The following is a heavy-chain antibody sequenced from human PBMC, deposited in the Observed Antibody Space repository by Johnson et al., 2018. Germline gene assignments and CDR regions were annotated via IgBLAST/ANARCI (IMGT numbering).Heavy chain of an antibody. V-gene: IGHV3-9*01. CDR2: ISWNSGSI. CDR1: GFTFDDYA. J-gene: IGHJ6*03. Sequence: EVQLVESGGGLVQXGRSLRLSCAASGFTFDDYAMHWVRQAPGKGLEWVSGISWNSGSIGYADSVKGRFTISRDNAKNSLYLQMNSLRAEDTALYYCARGALYYYYYMDVWGKGTTVTVSS. CDR3: ARGALYYYYYMDV.